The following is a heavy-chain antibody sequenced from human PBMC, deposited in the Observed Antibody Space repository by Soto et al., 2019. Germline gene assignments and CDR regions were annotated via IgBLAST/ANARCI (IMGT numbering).Heavy chain of an antibody. V-gene: IGHV3-13*01. CDR3: ARAAQGRYYYHSSGPFDS. CDR1: GFTFRSYD. J-gene: IGHJ4*02. Sequence: EVQLVESGGGLVQPGGSLRLSCAASGFTFRSYDMHWVRQVTGKGLEWVSGIGTAGDTYYLDSVKGRFTISRENAKKSLYLQMHSLRAGDTAVYYCARAAQGRYYYHSSGPFDSWGQGTLVTVSS. D-gene: IGHD3-22*01. CDR2: IGTAGDT.